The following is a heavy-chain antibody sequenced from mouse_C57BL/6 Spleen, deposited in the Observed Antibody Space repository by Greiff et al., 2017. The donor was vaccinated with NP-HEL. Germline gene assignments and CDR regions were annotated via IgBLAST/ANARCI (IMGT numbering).Heavy chain of an antibody. V-gene: IGHV3-6*01. CDR3: ARDGSGTPVDY. D-gene: IGHD4-1*01. Sequence: EVHLVESGPGLVKPSQSLSLTCSVTGYSITSGYYWNWIRQFPGNKLEWMGYISYDGSNNYNPSLKNRISITRDTSKNQFFLKLNSVTTEDTATYYCARDGSGTPVDYWGQGTTLTVSS. J-gene: IGHJ2*01. CDR2: ISYDGSN. CDR1: GYSITSGYY.